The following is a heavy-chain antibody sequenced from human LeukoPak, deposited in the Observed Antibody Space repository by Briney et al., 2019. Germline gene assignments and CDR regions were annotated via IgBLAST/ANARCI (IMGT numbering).Heavy chain of an antibody. J-gene: IGHJ4*02. CDR1: GFTFSSYS. D-gene: IGHD6-19*01. V-gene: IGHV3-48*01. CDR3: ARGGYSSGWGY. CDR2: IASSTTTI. Sequence: GGSLRLSCAASGFTFSSYSMNWVRQAPGKGLEWVSYIASSTTTIYYADSVKGRFTISRDNAKNSLYLQMNSLRAEDTAVYYCARGGYSSGWGYWGQGTLVTVSS.